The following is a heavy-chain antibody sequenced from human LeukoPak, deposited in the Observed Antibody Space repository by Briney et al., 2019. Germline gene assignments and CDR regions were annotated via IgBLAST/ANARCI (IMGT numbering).Heavy chain of an antibody. J-gene: IGHJ4*02. Sequence: GGSLRLSCAASGFTFSSYAMHWVRQAPGKGLEWVSHINGDGSTTSYADSVKGRFTISRDNAKNTVYLQMNSLRAEDTAVYYCAKGGSSSPRSTFDYWGQGTLLTVSS. CDR1: GFTFSSYA. D-gene: IGHD6-13*01. CDR2: INGDGSTT. CDR3: AKGGSSSPRSTFDY. V-gene: IGHV3-74*01.